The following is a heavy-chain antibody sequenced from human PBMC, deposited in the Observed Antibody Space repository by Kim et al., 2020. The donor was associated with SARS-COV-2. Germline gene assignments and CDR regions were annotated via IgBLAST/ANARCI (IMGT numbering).Heavy chain of an antibody. CDR1: GFTFSSYS. CDR2: ISSSSSTI. CDR3: ARDRGYSSSWGPYYYGMDV. Sequence: TLSLTCAASGFTFSSYSMNWVRQAPGKGLEWVSYISSSSSTIYYADSVKGRFTISRDNAKNSLYLQMNSLRAEDTAVYYCARDRGYSSSWGPYYYGMDVWGQGTTVTVSS. V-gene: IGHV3-48*01. J-gene: IGHJ6*02. D-gene: IGHD6-13*01.